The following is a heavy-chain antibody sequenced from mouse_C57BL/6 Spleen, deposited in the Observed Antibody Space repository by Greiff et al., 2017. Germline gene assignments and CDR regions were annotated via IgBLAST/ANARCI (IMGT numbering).Heavy chain of an antibody. D-gene: IGHD2-12*01. J-gene: IGHJ2*01. CDR1: GFNIKNNY. CDR2: IDPANGKT. Sequence: EVKLVESVAELVRPGASVKLSCTASGFNIKNNYMHWVKQRPEQGLEWIGRIDPANGKTKYAPKFQGKAPITADTSSNTAYLQLSSLTSEDTAIYYYAPRYSSDYFDYWGQGTTLTVAS. V-gene: IGHV14-3*01. CDR3: APRYSSDYFDY.